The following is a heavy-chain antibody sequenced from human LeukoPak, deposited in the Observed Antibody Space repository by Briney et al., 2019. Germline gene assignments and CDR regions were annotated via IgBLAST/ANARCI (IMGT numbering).Heavy chain of an antibody. CDR2: VNPSGGST. D-gene: IGHD7-27*01. V-gene: IGHV1-46*01. CDR1: GYTFTSYF. CDR3: ARGPGDLGDY. Sequence: ASVKVSCKASGYTFTSYFMLWVRQAPGQGLEWVGLVNPSGGSTNYAQKFQGRVTMTRDMSTSTVFMELDSLRSEDTAVYYCARGPGDLGDYWGQGTLVTVSS. J-gene: IGHJ4*02.